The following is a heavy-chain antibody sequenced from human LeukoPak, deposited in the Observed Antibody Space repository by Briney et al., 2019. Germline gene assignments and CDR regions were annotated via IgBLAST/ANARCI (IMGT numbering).Heavy chain of an antibody. CDR2: IYTSGST. V-gene: IGHV4-4*07. CDR3: ASMSLETGHDY. D-gene: IGHD7-27*01. CDR1: GGSISSYY. J-gene: IGHJ4*02. Sequence: PSETLSLTCTVSGGSISSYYWSWIRQPAGKGLEWIGRIYTSGSTNYNPSLKSRVTISVDTSKNQFSLKLSSVTAADTAVYYCASMSLETGHDYWGQGTLVTVSS.